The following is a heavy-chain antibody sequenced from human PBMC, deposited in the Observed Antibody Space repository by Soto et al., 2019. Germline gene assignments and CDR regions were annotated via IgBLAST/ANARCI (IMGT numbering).Heavy chain of an antibody. J-gene: IGHJ4*02. CDR1: GASISRYY. D-gene: IGHD6-19*01. CDR3: ARGLASEKVDS. V-gene: IGHV4-59*12. Sequence: SETLSLTCTVSGASISRYYWSWIRQSPGKGLEWIGYLYNTGSTIYNPSLKSRVTISVDTSKNQFSLKMNSVTAADTAVYYCARGLASEKVDSWGQGILVTVSS. CDR2: LYNTGST.